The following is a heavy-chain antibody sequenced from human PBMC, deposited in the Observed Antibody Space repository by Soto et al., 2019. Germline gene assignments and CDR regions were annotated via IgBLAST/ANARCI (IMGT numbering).Heavy chain of an antibody. V-gene: IGHV4-34*01. CDR1: VVSFTGYY. Sequence: XETLSLTCAFHVVSFTGYYWSCIRQPPGKALEWVGEINHGGSTNYNPSLKSRVTISLDTSKNQFSLNLTSVTAADTAFYYCTRVHVMFYGAGNYGYFECWGQGTMVIVS. D-gene: IGHD3-10*01. J-gene: IGHJ4*02. CDR3: TRVHVMFYGAGNYGYFEC. CDR2: INHGGST.